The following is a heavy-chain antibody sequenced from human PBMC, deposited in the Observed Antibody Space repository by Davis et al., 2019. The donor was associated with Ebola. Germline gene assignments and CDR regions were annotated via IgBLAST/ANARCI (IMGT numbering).Heavy chain of an antibody. CDR2: ISSSSNPI. CDR1: GFTFSSYW. CDR3: TRGLCGGDCYAD. V-gene: IGHV3-21*01. Sequence: PGGSLRLSCAASGFTFSSYWMHWVRQAPGKGLEWVSAISSSSNPIYYADSVKGRFTISRDNAKNSVYLQMNSLRADDTAVYYCTRGLCGGDCYADWGQGTLVTVSS. D-gene: IGHD2-21*02. J-gene: IGHJ4*02.